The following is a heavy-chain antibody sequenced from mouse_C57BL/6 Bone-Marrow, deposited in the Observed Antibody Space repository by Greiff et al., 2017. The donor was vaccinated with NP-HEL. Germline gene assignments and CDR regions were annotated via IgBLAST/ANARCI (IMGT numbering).Heavy chain of an antibody. D-gene: IGHD2-4*01. Sequence: VQLQQSGAELVQPGASVKLSCKASGYTFTSYWMHWVKQRPGRGLEWIGRIDPNCGGTKYNEKFKSKATLTVDKPSSTAYMQLSSLTSEDSAVYYCAREQIYYDLYWYFDVWGTGTTVTVSS. CDR3: AREQIYYDLYWYFDV. V-gene: IGHV1-72*01. J-gene: IGHJ1*03. CDR1: GYTFTSYW. CDR2: IDPNCGGT.